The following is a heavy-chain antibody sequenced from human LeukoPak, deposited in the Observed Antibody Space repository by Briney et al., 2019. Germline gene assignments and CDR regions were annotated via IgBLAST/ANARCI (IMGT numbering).Heavy chain of an antibody. CDR3: ARALRSEGGYCASTNCYGLFAESDY. V-gene: IGHV3-21*01. D-gene: IGHD2-2*01. CDR1: GFTFSIYS. J-gene: IGHJ4*02. Sequence: AGGSLRLSCAASGFTFSIYSMNWVRRAPGKGREWVSSISGSSKYIYYADSVKGRFTISRDDAKNSLYLQMNSLRAEDTAVYYCARALRSEGGYCASTNCYGLFAESDYWGQGTLVTVSS. CDR2: ISGSSKYI.